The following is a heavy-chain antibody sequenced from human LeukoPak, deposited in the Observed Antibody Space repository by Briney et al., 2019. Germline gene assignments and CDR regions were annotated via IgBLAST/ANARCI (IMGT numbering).Heavy chain of an antibody. Sequence: PGGSLRLSCAASGFTFDDYAMHWVRQAPGKGLEWVSGISWNSGSIGYADSVKGRFTISRDNAKNSLYLQMNSLRAEDTALYYCAEDNNYEGPFIWYFDLWGRGTLVTVSS. CDR2: ISWNSGSI. V-gene: IGHV3-9*01. CDR1: GFTFDDYA. D-gene: IGHD3-22*01. CDR3: AEDNNYEGPFIWYFDL. J-gene: IGHJ2*01.